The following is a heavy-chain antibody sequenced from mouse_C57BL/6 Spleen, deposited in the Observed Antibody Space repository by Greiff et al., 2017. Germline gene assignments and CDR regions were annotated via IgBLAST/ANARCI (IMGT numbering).Heavy chain of an antibody. J-gene: IGHJ4*01. Sequence: EVHLVESGGGLVKPGGSLKLSCAASGFTFSDYGMHWVRQAPEKGLEWVAYISSGSSTIYYADTVKGRFTISRDNAKNTLFLQMTSLRSEDTAMYYCAKGAYQSHDYAMDYWGQGTSVTVSS. CDR3: AKGAYQSHDYAMDY. CDR2: ISSGSSTI. CDR1: GFTFSDYG. D-gene: IGHD2-10*01. V-gene: IGHV5-17*01.